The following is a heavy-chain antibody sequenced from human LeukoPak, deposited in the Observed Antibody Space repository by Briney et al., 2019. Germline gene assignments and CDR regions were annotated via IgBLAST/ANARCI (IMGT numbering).Heavy chain of an antibody. CDR1: GYSLNDLS. Sequence: ASVKVSCQVFGYSLNDLSMHWVRQAPGEGLEWMGSVDPEDGDAIYEQNFQGRVTMTEETVTDTAPMELSSLTSDDTAVYYCATTNRAFIGAFEIWGRGTMVTVSS. J-gene: IGHJ3*02. D-gene: IGHD2-15*01. V-gene: IGHV1-24*01. CDR2: VDPEDGDA. CDR3: ATTNRAFIGAFEI.